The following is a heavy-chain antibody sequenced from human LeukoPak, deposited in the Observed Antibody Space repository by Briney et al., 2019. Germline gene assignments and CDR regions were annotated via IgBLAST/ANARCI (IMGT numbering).Heavy chain of an antibody. V-gene: IGHV6-1*01. CDR3: ARVEYFGSGSYRFDP. Sequence: SQTLSLTCAISGDSVSRNSVAWNCISQSPSRGLEWLVRTYYRSKGYKEYAASVRSQITIRPDPSKKQFSLQLNSVTPEDTAVYYYARVEYFGSGSYRFDPWGQGTLVTVSS. D-gene: IGHD3-10*01. CDR1: GDSVSRNSVA. CDR2: TYYRSKGYK. J-gene: IGHJ5*02.